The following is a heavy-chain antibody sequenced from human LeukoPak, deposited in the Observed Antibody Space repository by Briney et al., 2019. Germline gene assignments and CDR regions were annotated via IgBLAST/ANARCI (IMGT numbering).Heavy chain of an antibody. CDR1: GGSFSGYY. D-gene: IGHD3-9*01. J-gene: IGHJ5*02. V-gene: IGHV4-34*01. Sequence: SETLSLTCAVYGGSFSGYYWSWIRQPPGKGLEWIGEINHSGSTNYNPSLKSRVTISVDTSKNQFSLELSSVTAADTAVYYCARAVYDILTGYFSWFDPWGQGTLVTVSS. CDR2: INHSGST. CDR3: ARAVYDILTGYFSWFDP.